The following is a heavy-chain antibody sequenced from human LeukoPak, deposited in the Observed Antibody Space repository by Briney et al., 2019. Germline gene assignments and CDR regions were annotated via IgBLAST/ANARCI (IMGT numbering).Heavy chain of an antibody. CDR2: IKQDGIEK. Sequence: GGSLRLSCAASGFTLSNHWMIWVRQAPGKGLECVANIKQDGIEKYYLDSVKGRFTISRDNAENSASLQMNSLRDEDTAIYYCARLLGQSTIYDLWGQGTLVTVSS. D-gene: IGHD5/OR15-5a*01. V-gene: IGHV3-7*01. CDR1: GFTLSNHW. J-gene: IGHJ5*02. CDR3: ARLLGQSTIYDL.